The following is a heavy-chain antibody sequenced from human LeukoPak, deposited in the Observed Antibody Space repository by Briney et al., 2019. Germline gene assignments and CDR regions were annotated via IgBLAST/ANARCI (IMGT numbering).Heavy chain of an antibody. CDR1: GGSISSSYYS. V-gene: IGHV4-39*01. J-gene: IGHJ4*02. CDR3: ARHSPVGIFYFDY. Sequence: SETLSLTCTVSGGSISSSYYSWGWIRQPPGKGLEWVGSIYYSGSTYYNPSLKSRVTISVDTSKNQFSLKLSSGTAADTAVYYCARHSPVGIFYFDYWGQGTLVTVSS. D-gene: IGHD1-26*01. CDR2: IYYSGST.